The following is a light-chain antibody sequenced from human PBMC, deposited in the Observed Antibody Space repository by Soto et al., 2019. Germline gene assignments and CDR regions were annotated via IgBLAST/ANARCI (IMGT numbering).Light chain of an antibody. V-gene: IGLV2-11*01. Sequence: QSALTQPRSVSGSPGQSVTISCTGTSSDVGGYNYVSWYQQHPGKAPKLMIYHVSRRPSGVPDRFSGSKSGNTASLTISGLQAEDETDYYCCSFAGSRMVFGGGTKLTVL. CDR2: HVS. CDR1: SSDVGGYNY. J-gene: IGLJ2*01. CDR3: CSFAGSRMV.